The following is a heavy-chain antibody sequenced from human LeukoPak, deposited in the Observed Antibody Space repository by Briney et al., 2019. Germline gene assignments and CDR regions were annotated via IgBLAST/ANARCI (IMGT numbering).Heavy chain of an antibody. V-gene: IGHV3-23*01. Sequence: GGSLRLSCAASGLTFSSYAMSWVRQAPGKELEWVSAISGSGGSTYYADSVKGRFTISRDNSKNTLYLQMNSLRAEDTAVYYCSATVVTSYAPLRQYYFDYWGQGTLVTVSS. CDR3: SATVVTSYAPLRQYYFDY. CDR1: GLTFSSYA. J-gene: IGHJ4*02. CDR2: ISGSGGST. D-gene: IGHD4-23*01.